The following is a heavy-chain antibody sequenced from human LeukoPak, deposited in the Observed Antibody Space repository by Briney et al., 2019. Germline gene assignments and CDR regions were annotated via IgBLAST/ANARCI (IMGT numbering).Heavy chain of an antibody. CDR3: ARDKLQGRDV. Sequence: GGSLRLSCAASGFTFSSYAMHWVRQAPGKGLEWVSSISSSSSYIYYADSVKGRFTISRDNAKNSLYLQMNSLRAEDTAVYYCARDKLQGRDVWGKGTTVTISS. V-gene: IGHV3-21*01. J-gene: IGHJ6*04. CDR1: GFTFSSYA. CDR2: ISSSSSYI.